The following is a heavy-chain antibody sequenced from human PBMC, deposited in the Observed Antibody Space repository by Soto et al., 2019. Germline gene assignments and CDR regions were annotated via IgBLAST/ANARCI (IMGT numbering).Heavy chain of an antibody. CDR1: GFTFSSYG. CDR3: AKEPVGPDWYFDL. J-gene: IGHJ2*01. V-gene: IGHV3-30*18. CDR2: ISYDGSDK. Sequence: GGSLRLSCAASGFTFSSYGMHWVRQAPGKGLEWVAVISYDGSDKYYADSVKGRFTISRDNSKNTLYLQMNSLRAEDTAVYNCAKEPVGPDWYFDLWGRGTLVTVSS.